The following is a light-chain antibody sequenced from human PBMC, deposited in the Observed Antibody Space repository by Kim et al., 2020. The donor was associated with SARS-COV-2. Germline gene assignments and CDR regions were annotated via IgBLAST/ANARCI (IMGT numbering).Light chain of an antibody. CDR1: QSVSSSY. V-gene: IGKV3-20*01. CDR2: GAS. CDR3: QQYGSSSWT. J-gene: IGKJ1*01. Sequence: EIVFTQSQGTLSLSPGERATLSCRASQSVSSSYLAWYQQKPGQAPRLLIYGASSRATGIPDRFSGSGSGTDFTLTISRLEPEDFAVYYCQQYGSSSWTFGQGTKVDIK.